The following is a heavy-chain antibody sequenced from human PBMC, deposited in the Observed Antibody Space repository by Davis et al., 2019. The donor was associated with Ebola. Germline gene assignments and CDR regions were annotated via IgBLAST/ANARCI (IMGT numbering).Heavy chain of an antibody. CDR1: GDSLNSYY. CDR3: ANHCGGDCFTDH. CDR2: ISPSGST. V-gene: IGHV4-59*01. Sequence: PSETLSLTCTASGDSLNSYYWNWIRQSPEKGLEWIGYISPSGSTIYNPSLKSRVTISADTSKNQISLNLSSVTAADTATYYCANHCGGDCFTDHWGQGTQVTVSS. D-gene: IGHD2-21*01. J-gene: IGHJ4*02.